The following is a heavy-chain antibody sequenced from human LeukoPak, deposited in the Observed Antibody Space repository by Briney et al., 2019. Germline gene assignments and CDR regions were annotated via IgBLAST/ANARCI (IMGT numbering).Heavy chain of an antibody. Sequence: GGSLRLSCAASGFTFSSYSMNWVRQAPGKGLDWVSSISSSSSYIYYADSVKGRFTISRDNAKTSLYLQMNSLRAEDTAVYYCARDPARLGFEDYWGQGTLVTVSS. CDR2: ISSSSSYI. CDR1: GFTFSSYS. D-gene: IGHD3-9*01. V-gene: IGHV3-21*01. J-gene: IGHJ4*02. CDR3: ARDPARLGFEDY.